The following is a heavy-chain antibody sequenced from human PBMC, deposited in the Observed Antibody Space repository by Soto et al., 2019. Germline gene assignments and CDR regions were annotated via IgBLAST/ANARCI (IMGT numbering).Heavy chain of an antibody. J-gene: IGHJ6*04. Sequence: PGESLKISCKGSGYSFTSYWIGWVCRMPGKGLERMGMIYPGDSDTRYSPSFQGQVTISADKSISTAYLQWSSLKASDTAMYYCASQRCSRTSCYTHGMDVWGKGTTVTVPS. CDR2: IYPGDSDT. CDR1: GYSFTSYW. CDR3: ASQRCSRTSCYTHGMDV. V-gene: IGHV5-51*01. D-gene: IGHD2-2*02.